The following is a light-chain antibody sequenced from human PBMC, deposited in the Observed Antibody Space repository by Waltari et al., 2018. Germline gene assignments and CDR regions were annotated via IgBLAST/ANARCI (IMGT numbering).Light chain of an antibody. J-gene: IGKJ1*01. CDR1: QSVSRA. CDR2: GAS. Sequence: EVVLTPPPAAQSYTPVSRAPLSCRASQSVSRALAWYQQKPGQAPGLLIYGASIRATGIPDRFSGSGSGTDFSLTIIRLEPADSAMYYCQHYVRLPGTFGQGTKVEIK. V-gene: IGKV3-20*01. CDR3: QHYVRLPGT.